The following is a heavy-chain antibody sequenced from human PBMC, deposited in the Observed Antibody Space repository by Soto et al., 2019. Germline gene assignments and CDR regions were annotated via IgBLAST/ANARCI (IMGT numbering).Heavy chain of an antibody. Sequence: GGSLRLSCAASGFAFDNYAMHWVRQAPGKGLEGVALTSRDGGKRYYTDSVKGRFTISRDNSQNTLYLQINSLRTEDTAVYYCAKTWYSTDSDYWGQGTLVTVSS. CDR3: AKTWYSTDSDY. CDR1: GFAFDNYA. V-gene: IGHV3-30-3*02. CDR2: TSRDGGKR. J-gene: IGHJ4*02. D-gene: IGHD6-13*01.